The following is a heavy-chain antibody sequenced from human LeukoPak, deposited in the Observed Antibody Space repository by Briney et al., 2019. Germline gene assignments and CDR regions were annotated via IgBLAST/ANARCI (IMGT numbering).Heavy chain of an antibody. CDR1: GGTFSSYA. D-gene: IGHD6-13*01. CDR3: ARGPLAAAGQFNWFDP. Sequence: GASVKVSCKASGGTFSSYAISWVRQAPGQGLEWMGGIIPIFGTANYAQKFQGRVTITTDESTSTAYMELSSLRSEDTAVYYCARGPLAAAGQFNWFDPWGQGTLVTVSS. V-gene: IGHV1-69*05. J-gene: IGHJ5*02. CDR2: IIPIFGTA.